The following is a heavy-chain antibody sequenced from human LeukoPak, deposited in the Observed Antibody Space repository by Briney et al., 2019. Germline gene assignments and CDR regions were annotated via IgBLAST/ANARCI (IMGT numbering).Heavy chain of an antibody. CDR3: ARGVGIAARPDSSYYFDY. Sequence: SQTLSLTCTVSGGSISSGGYYWSWIRQHPGKGLEWIGYIYYSGSTYYNPSLKSRVTISVDTSKNQFSLKLSSVTAADTAVYYCARGVGIAARPDSSYYFDYWGQGTLVTVSS. V-gene: IGHV4-31*03. CDR1: GGSISSGGYY. D-gene: IGHD6-6*01. J-gene: IGHJ4*02. CDR2: IYYSGST.